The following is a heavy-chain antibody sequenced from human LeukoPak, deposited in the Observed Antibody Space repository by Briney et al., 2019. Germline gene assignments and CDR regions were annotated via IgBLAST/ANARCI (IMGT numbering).Heavy chain of an antibody. CDR1: GFTFSSYT. CDR3: AKDQRFGGSGSYSGY. J-gene: IGHJ4*02. V-gene: IGHV3-23*01. CDR2: ISGSGGST. D-gene: IGHD3-10*01. Sequence: GRSLRLSCAASGFTFSSYTMSWVRQAPGKGLEWVSAISGSGGSTYYADSVKGRFTISRDNSKNTLYLQMNSLRAEDTAVYYCAKDQRFGGSGSYSGYWGQGTLVTVSS.